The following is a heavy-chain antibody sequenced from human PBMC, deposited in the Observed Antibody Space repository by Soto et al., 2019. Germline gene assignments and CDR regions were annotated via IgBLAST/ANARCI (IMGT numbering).Heavy chain of an antibody. CDR2: IKGDGSIT. CDR3: ARGVPGHYATDV. CDR1: EFTFSNYW. Sequence: EVQLVESGGGLVQPGGTLRLSCAASEFTFSNYWMHWVRQAPGKGLVWVSRIKGDGSITNYADSVKGRFTISRDNAKNTLFLQMDSVTADDTAVYCCARGVPGHYATDVWGQGTTVTVSS. V-gene: IGHV3-74*02. J-gene: IGHJ6*02.